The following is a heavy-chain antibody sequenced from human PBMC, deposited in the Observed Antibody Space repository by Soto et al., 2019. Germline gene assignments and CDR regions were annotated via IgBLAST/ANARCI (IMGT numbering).Heavy chain of an antibody. CDR1: GFTFDDYA. V-gene: IGHV3-9*01. J-gene: IGHJ3*02. CDR2: ISWNSGSI. CDR3: AKVDYYGSGSGAFDI. Sequence: EVQLVESGGGLVQPGRSLRLSCAASGFTFDDYAMHWVRQAPGKGLEWVSGISWNSGSIGYADSVKGRFTISRDNAKNSLYLQLNSLRAEDTALYYCAKVDYYGSGSGAFDIWGQGTMVTVSS. D-gene: IGHD3-10*01.